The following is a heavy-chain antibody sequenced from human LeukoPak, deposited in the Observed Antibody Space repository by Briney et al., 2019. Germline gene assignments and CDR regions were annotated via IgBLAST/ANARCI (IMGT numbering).Heavy chain of an antibody. J-gene: IGHJ2*01. CDR1: GFTFSSYE. CDR3: ARDPSNRDWYFDL. CDR2: ISSSGTIK. Sequence: GGSLRLSCAASGFTFSSYEMNWVRQAPGKGLEWVSYISSSGTIKYYADSVKGRFTISRDNAKNSLYLQMDSLRAEDTAAYYCARDPSNRDWYFDLWGRGTLTVSS. D-gene: IGHD2/OR15-2a*01. V-gene: IGHV3-48*03.